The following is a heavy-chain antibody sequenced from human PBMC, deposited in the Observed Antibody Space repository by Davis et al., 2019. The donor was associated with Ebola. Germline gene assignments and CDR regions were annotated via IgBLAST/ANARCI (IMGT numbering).Heavy chain of an antibody. CDR1: GFTFNYYA. Sequence: GESLKISCAASGFTFNYYAMSWVRQAPGKGLEWVSLIGGGGDDTYYPDSVKGRFTISRDNSKNMLFLQMNSLRAEDTAVYYCAKHRVTTGYYDMDVWGQGTTVTVSS. J-gene: IGHJ6*02. CDR3: AKHRVTTGYYDMDV. V-gene: IGHV3-23*01. CDR2: IGGGGDDT. D-gene: IGHD4-17*01.